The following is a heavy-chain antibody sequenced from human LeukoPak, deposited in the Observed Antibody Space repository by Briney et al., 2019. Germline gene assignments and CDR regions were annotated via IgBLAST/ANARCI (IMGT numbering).Heavy chain of an antibody. V-gene: IGHV4-59*01. Sequence: AETLSLTCTVSGGSISSYYWSWIRQPPGKGPEWIGYIYYSGSSNDNPAVKIRVTISEDTSKNQFPLKLITVTAADTAVYYWARQEGSYFNYWGQGTLVTVSS. CDR2: IYYSGSS. J-gene: IGHJ4*02. CDR1: GGSISSYY. CDR3: ARQEGSYFNY.